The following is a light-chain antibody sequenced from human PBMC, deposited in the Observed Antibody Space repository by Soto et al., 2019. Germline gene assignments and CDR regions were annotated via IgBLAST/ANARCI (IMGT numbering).Light chain of an antibody. CDR3: QHRTTGPFT. J-gene: IGKJ3*01. V-gene: IGKV3D-20*02. CDR1: QTVSSSY. Sequence: IALTLSTGRQCLSQGKRVTLAGRASQTVSSSYLAWSQQKPGQAPRLLIYGASSRATGIPDRFSGSGSGTDVTLTISSLEPEAFAVYYCQHRTTGPFTIRPGTKVDI. CDR2: GAS.